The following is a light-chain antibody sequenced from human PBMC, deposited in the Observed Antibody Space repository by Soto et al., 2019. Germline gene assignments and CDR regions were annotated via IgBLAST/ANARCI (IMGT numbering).Light chain of an antibody. CDR1: QSVSRN. V-gene: IGKV3-15*01. CDR2: GAS. Sequence: RVMPKSPATLSVSPGERATLSCRASQSVSRNLAWFQHKPGQAPRLLIYGASTRATGIPANFSGSGSGTDFTLTISCLQSEDFAVYYCQLYYHWRRTFGQGTKLDIK. CDR3: QLYYHWRRT. J-gene: IGKJ1*01.